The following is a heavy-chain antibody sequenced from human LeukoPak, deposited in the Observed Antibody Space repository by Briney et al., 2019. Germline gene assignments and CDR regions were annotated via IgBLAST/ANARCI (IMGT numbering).Heavy chain of an antibody. CDR3: ARGDPWVYAFDI. V-gene: IGHV3-21*01. J-gene: IGHJ3*02. CDR1: GFAFSSYS. Sequence: GGSLRLSCAASGFAFSSYSINWVRQAPGKGLEWVSSISSSTSYIYYADSLKGRFTISRDNAKNSLCLQMNSLRAEDTAVYYCARGDPWVYAFDIWGQGTMVTVSS. CDR2: ISSSTSYI.